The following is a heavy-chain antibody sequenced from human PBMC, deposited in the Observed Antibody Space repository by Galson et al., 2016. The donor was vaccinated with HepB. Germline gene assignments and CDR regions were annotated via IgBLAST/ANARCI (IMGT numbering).Heavy chain of an antibody. CDR1: GFDFDNYY. CDR2: ITFAAGGT. J-gene: IGHJ4*02. V-gene: IGHV3-11*01. CDR3: ASQLGRRAGSDY. D-gene: IGHD3-16*01. Sequence: SLRLSCAASGFDFDNYYMSWIRQAPGKGLESISYITFAAGGTFYADSVKGRFTISRDNAKNTLFLQMNYLRVEDTATYYCASQLGRRAGSDYWGQGVLVSVSA.